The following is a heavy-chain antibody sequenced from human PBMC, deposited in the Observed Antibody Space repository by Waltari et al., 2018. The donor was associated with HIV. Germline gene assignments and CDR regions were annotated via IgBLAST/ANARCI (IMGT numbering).Heavy chain of an antibody. CDR2: IDRDGRVL. CDR3: ARDVTRDFFGVYHSLLDV. V-gene: IGHV3-74*03. D-gene: IGHD4-17*01. J-gene: IGHJ6*02. Sequence: VQLVESGGTQIRPGESLRLSCVGSGFTFRNHWLHWVRQVPGKGLQWIARIDRDGRVLTNEGLVKGRFSISRDNIKNIMFLKLTSLTVDDSAVYHCARDVTRDFFGVYHSLLDVWGQGTTVIVSS. CDR1: GFTFRNHW.